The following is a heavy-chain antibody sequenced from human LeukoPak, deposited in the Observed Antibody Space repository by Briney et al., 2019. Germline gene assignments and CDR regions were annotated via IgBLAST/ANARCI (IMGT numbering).Heavy chain of an antibody. J-gene: IGHJ4*02. Sequence: GGSLRVSCAASGFTFSSYAMSWVRQAPGKGMEWVSAISGSGGSTYYADSVKGRFTISRDNSKNTLFLQMNSPRAEDTAVYYCARVPVWFSSSWYGDYWGLGTLVTVSS. V-gene: IGHV3-23*01. D-gene: IGHD6-13*01. CDR2: ISGSGGST. CDR3: ARVPVWFSSSWYGDY. CDR1: GFTFSSYA.